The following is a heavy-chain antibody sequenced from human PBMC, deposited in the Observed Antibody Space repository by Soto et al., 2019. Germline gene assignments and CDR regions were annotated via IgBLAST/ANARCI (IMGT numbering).Heavy chain of an antibody. CDR3: AKDQYSGSPGKPDY. CDR1: GFTFSSYA. Sequence: GGSLRLSCAASGFTFSSYAMSWVRQAPGSGLEWVSTITGSGGTTYYADSVKGRFTISRDNSESTLFLQLNSLRADDTATYYCAKDQYSGSPGKPDYWGQGTLVTVSS. CDR2: ITGSGGTT. D-gene: IGHD1-26*01. V-gene: IGHV3-23*01. J-gene: IGHJ4*02.